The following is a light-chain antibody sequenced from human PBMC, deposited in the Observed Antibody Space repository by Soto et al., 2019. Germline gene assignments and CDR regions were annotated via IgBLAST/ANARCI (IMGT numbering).Light chain of an antibody. CDR1: SSDVGAYDH. CDR2: EVI. V-gene: IGLV2-14*01. J-gene: IGLJ2*01. CDR3: SSYTGTSNLV. Sequence: QSVLTQPASVSGSPGQSITISCTATSSDVGAYDHVSWYQQYPGKAPKLMIYEVINRPSGVSNRFSGSKSGNTASLIISGLQSEDEADYYCSSYTGTSNLVFGGGTKLTVL.